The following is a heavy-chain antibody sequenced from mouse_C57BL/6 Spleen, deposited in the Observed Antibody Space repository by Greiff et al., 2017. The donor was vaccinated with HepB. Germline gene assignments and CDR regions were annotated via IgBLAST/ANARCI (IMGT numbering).Heavy chain of an antibody. Sequence: VQLKESGGGLVKPGGSLKLSCAASGFTFSDYGMHWVRQAPEKGLEWVAYISSGSSTIYYADTVKGRFTISRDNAKKTLFLQMTSLRSEDTAMYYCARGGLFYAMDYWGQGTSVTVSS. D-gene: IGHD3-3*01. CDR1: GFTFSDYG. V-gene: IGHV5-17*01. J-gene: IGHJ4*01. CDR3: ARGGLFYAMDY. CDR2: ISSGSSTI.